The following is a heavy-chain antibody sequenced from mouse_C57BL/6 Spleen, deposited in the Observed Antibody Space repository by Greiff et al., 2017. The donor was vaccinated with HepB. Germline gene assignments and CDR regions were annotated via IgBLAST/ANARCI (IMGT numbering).Heavy chain of an antibody. V-gene: IGHV1-54*01. Sequence: VQLQQSGAELVRPGTSVKVSCKASGYAFTNYLIEWVKQRPGQGLEWIGVINPGSGGTNYNEKFKGKATLTADKSSSTAYMQLSSLTSEDSSVYFCARSSLRLYAMDYWGQGTSVAVSS. CDR1: GYAFTNYL. D-gene: IGHD1-2*01. J-gene: IGHJ4*01. CDR3: ARSSLRLYAMDY. CDR2: INPGSGGT.